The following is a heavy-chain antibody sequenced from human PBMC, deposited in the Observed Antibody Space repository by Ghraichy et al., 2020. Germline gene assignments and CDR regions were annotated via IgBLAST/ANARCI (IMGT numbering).Heavy chain of an antibody. J-gene: IGHJ6*02. D-gene: IGHD2-2*01. CDR2: INTITGNP. Sequence: GESLNISCKASGYTFTSYAMSWVRQAPGQGLEWMGWINTITGNPMYAQGFTGRFVFSLDTSVSTAYLQISSLKAEDTAVIYCARGSGPAGPAYYGIDVWGQGTTVTVFS. CDR3: ARGSGPAGPAYYGIDV. V-gene: IGHV7-4-1*02. CDR1: GYTFTSYA.